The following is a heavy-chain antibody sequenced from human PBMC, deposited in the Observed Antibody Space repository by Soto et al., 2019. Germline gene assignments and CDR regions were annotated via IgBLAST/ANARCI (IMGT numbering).Heavy chain of an antibody. J-gene: IGHJ5*02. D-gene: IGHD4-4*01. Sequence: ASVKVSCKASGYTFTSYGISWVRQAPGQGLEWMGWISAYNGNTNYAQKLQGRVTMTTDTSTSTAYMELRSLRSDDTAVYYCARQTTVTTEGHNWFDPWGQGTLVTVSS. CDR3: ARQTTVTTEGHNWFDP. CDR2: ISAYNGNT. V-gene: IGHV1-18*01. CDR1: GYTFTSYG.